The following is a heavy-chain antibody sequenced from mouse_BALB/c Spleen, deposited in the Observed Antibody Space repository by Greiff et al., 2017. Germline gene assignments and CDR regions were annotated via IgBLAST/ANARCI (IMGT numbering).Heavy chain of an antibody. CDR1: GFTFSSYA. Sequence: EVQRVESGGGLVKPGGSLKLSCAASGFTFSSYAMSWVRQTPEKRLEWVASISSGGSTYYPDSVKGRFTISRDNARNILYLQMSSLRSEDTAMYYCARGQRGYYVWFAYWGQGTLVTVSA. J-gene: IGHJ3*01. D-gene: IGHD2-3*01. CDR3: ARGQRGYYVWFAY. CDR2: ISSGGST. V-gene: IGHV5-6-5*01.